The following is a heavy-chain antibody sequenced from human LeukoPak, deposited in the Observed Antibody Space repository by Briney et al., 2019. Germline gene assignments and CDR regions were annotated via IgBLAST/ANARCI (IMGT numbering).Heavy chain of an antibody. D-gene: IGHD1-1*01. J-gene: IGHJ4*02. CDR1: GFTFSDYS. CDR2: ISSSTTI. V-gene: IGHV3-48*01. CDR3: AKGNWRYFDY. Sequence: GGSLRLSCAASGFTFSDYSMNWVRQAPGKGLEWVSYISSSTTIFYADSVKGRFTISRDNSKNTLYLQMNSLGADDTAVYYCAKGNWRYFDYWGQGTLVTVSS.